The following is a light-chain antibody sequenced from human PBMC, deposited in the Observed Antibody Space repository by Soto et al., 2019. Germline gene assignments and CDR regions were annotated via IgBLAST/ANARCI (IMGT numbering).Light chain of an antibody. CDR1: SSDVGSYNH. CDR2: EVT. J-gene: IGLJ1*01. Sequence: QSVLTQPASVSGSPGQSITISCSGTSSDVGSYNHVAWYQQFPGKTPKLIIYEVTYRPSGVSHRFPASKSGNTASLTISGLQAEDEADYYCISYTGSSTSYVFGTGTKVTVL. CDR3: ISYTGSSTSYV. V-gene: IGLV2-14*01.